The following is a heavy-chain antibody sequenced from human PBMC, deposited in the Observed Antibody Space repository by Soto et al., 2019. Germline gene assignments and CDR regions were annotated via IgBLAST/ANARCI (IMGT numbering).Heavy chain of an antibody. Sequence: PSETLSLTCTVSGGSMNEYFWSWIRQSPGKGLEWIGYIYYLGSTDYNPSLKSRVTISVDTSKRQFSLRLTSVTAADTAVYYCARDGYDGSGSPYPAYWGPGTQVTV. D-gene: IGHD3-10*01. V-gene: IGHV4-59*01. CDR3: ARDGYDGSGSPYPAY. CDR1: GGSMNEYF. CDR2: IYYLGST. J-gene: IGHJ4*02.